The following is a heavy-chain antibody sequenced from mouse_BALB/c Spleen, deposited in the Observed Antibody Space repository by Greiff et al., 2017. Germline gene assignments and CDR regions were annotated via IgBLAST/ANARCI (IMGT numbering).Heavy chain of an antibody. D-gene: IGHD1-1*01. CDR1: GYSFTSYY. CDR3: ARGDYGSSSYWYFDV. V-gene: IGHV1S135*01. Sequence: VQLQQSGPELMKPGASVKISCKASGYSFTSYYMHWVKQSHGKSLEWIGYIDPFNGGTSYNQKFKGKATLTVDKSSSTAYMHLSSLTSEDSAVYYCARGDYGSSSYWYFDVWGAGATVTVSS. J-gene: IGHJ1*01. CDR2: IDPFNGGT.